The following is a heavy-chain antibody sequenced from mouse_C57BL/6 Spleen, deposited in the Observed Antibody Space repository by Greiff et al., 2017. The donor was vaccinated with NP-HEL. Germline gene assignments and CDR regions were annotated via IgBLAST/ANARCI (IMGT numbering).Heavy chain of an antibody. CDR3: AREGSYYGNSYYFDY. D-gene: IGHD2-10*01. CDR2: ISYDGSN. V-gene: IGHV3-6*01. Sequence: EVKLMESGPGLVKPSQSLSLTCSVTGYSITSGYYWNWIRQFPGNKLEWMGYISYDGSNNYNPSLKNRISITRDTSKNQFFLKLNSVTTEDTATYYCAREGSYYGNSYYFDYWGQGTTLTVSS. J-gene: IGHJ2*01. CDR1: GYSITSGYY.